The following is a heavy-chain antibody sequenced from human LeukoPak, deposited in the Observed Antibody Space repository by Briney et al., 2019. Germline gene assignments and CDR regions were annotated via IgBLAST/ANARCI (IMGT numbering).Heavy chain of an antibody. J-gene: IGHJ4*02. Sequence: ASETLPLTCTVSGVSISSYYWTWIRQPPGKGLEWIGFISNSAITDYNPSLNSRVTISLDTSKNQFSLMLRSLTAADTAVYYCARRYTASPGERFDYWGPGTLVTVSS. CDR2: ISNSAIT. D-gene: IGHD2-2*02. V-gene: IGHV4-59*08. CDR1: GVSISSYY. CDR3: ARRYTASPGERFDY.